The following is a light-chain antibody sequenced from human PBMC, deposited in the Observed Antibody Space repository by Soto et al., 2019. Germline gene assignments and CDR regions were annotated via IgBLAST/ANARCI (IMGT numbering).Light chain of an antibody. CDR3: QQYYSGPIT. Sequence: DIVMTQSPDSLAVSLGERATINCKSSQSLLSSADNKNYLAWYQQKSGQPPQLLIYGASTRLSGVPDRISGSGSGTDFTLTISSLQAEDVAIYSCQQYYSGPITFGGGTKVEIK. J-gene: IGKJ4*01. CDR1: QSLLSSADNKNY. CDR2: GAS. V-gene: IGKV4-1*01.